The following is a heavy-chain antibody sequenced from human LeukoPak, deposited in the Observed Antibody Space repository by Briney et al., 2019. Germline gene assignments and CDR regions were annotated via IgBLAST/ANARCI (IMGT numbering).Heavy chain of an antibody. V-gene: IGHV4-34*01. Sequence: PSETLSLTCAVYGGSFSGYYWSWIRQPPGKGLEWSGEINHSGSTNYNPSLKSRVTISVDTSKNQFSLKLSSVTAADTAVYYCARESRFSPNYYDSSGYGSWGQGTLVTVSS. CDR2: INHSGST. D-gene: IGHD3-22*01. J-gene: IGHJ5*02. CDR1: GGSFSGYY. CDR3: ARESRFSPNYYDSSGYGS.